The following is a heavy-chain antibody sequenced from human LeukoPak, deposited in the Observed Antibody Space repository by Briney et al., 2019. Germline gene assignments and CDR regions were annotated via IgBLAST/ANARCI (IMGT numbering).Heavy chain of an antibody. J-gene: IGHJ6*02. CDR2: INHSGST. CDR3: ASLVVPAASAYYYGMDV. CDR1: GGSFSGYY. D-gene: IGHD2-2*01. V-gene: IGHV4-34*01. Sequence: SATLSLTCAVYGGSFSGYYWSWIRQPPGKGLEWIGEINHSGSTNYNPSLKSRVTISVDTSKNQFSLKLISVTAADTAVYYCASLVVPAASAYYYGMDVWGQGTTVTVSS.